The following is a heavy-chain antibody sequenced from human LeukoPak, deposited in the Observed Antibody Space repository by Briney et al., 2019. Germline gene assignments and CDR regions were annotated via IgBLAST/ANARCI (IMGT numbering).Heavy chain of an antibody. CDR2: INHSGST. CDR1: GGSFSGYY. Sequence: PSETLSLTCAVYGGSFSGYYWSWIRQPPGKGLEWIGEINHSGSTNYNPSLKSRVTISVDTSKNQFSLKLSSVTAADTAVYYCAGSTNYDSSGYYYWFDPWGQGTLATVSS. D-gene: IGHD3-22*01. V-gene: IGHV4-34*01. CDR3: AGSTNYDSSGYYYWFDP. J-gene: IGHJ5*02.